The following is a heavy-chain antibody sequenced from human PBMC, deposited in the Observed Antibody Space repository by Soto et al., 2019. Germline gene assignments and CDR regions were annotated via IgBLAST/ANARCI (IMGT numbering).Heavy chain of an antibody. J-gene: IGHJ5*02. V-gene: IGHV4-31*03. CDR1: GGSISSGGYY. CDR3: ARARGSRGYCIFWFDP. CDR2: IYYSGST. Sequence: QVQLQESGPGLVKPSQTLSLTCTVSGGSISSGGYYWRWIRQHPGKGLEWIGYIYYSGSTYYNPSLKCRVTLSVDTDKHQYSQKLSYVTAADTAVYYCARARGSRGYCIFWFDPWGQGTLVTVSS. D-gene: IGHD3-22*01.